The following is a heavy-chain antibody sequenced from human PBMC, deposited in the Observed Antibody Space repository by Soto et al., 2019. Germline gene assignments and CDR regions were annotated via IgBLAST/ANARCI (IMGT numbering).Heavy chain of an antibody. CDR2: ISGNGGTT. CDR1: GVTFSNFA. V-gene: IGHV3-23*01. D-gene: IGHD3-3*01. CDR3: SLGFECGEVLR. J-gene: IGHJ6*01. Sequence: EVQLLESGGDLVPPGGSLRLSCGVSGVTFSNFAMSWVRQAPGKGLEWVSTISGNGGTTFYADSVKGRLTISRDNSNNILYLQLNSLRAEDTAVYYCSLGFECGEVLRWG.